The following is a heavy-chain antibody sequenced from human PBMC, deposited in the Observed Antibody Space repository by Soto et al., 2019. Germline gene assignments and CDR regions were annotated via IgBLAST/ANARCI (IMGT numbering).Heavy chain of an antibody. Sequence: SETLSLTCTVSGGSISSGGYYWSWIRQHPGKGLEWIGYIYYSGSTYYNPSLKSRVTISVDTSKNQFSLKLSSVTVADTAVYYCASGYDLADGNWGQGTLVTVSS. V-gene: IGHV4-31*03. CDR1: GGSISSGGYY. CDR3: ASGYDLADGN. D-gene: IGHD5-12*01. CDR2: IYYSGST. J-gene: IGHJ4*02.